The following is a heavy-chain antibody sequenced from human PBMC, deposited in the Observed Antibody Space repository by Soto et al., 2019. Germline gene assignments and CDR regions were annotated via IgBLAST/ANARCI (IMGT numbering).Heavy chain of an antibody. CDR1: GGSFSGYY. Sequence: SETLSLTCAVYGGSFSGYYWSWIRQPPGKGLEWIGEINHSGSTNYNPSLKSRVTISVDTSKNQFSLKLSSVTAADTAVYYCARGRAVPRYYFDYWGQGTLVTVSS. V-gene: IGHV4-34*01. D-gene: IGHD6-19*01. CDR2: INHSGST. CDR3: ARGRAVPRYYFDY. J-gene: IGHJ4*02.